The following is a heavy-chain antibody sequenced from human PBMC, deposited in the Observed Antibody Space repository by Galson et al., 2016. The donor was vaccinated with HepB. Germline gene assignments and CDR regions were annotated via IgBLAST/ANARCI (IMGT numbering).Heavy chain of an antibody. CDR2: IKQDGGEK. V-gene: IGHV3-7*03. J-gene: IGHJ4*02. CDR3: ARGAGVGY. CDR1: GFTFSNHW. D-gene: IGHD1-26*01. Sequence: SLRLSSAASGFTFSNHWMTWFRQAPGKGLEGVANIKQDGGEKYYVDTVKGRFTTSRDNAKTYLSLQMSNLRAEDTAVYYCARGAGVGYWGQGTLVTVSS.